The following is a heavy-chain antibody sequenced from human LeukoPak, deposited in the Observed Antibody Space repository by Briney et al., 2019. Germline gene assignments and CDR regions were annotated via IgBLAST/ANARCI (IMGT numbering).Heavy chain of an antibody. Sequence: SETLSLTCTVSGGSISSYHWSWIRQPPGKGLEWIGYIYYSGSTNYNPSLKSRVTISVDTSKNQFSLKLSSVTAADTAVYYCARDYYDSSSNRGWLLGYWGQGTLVTVS. CDR2: IYYSGST. D-gene: IGHD3-22*01. CDR1: GGSISSYH. V-gene: IGHV4-59*01. CDR3: ARDYYDSSSNRGWLLGY. J-gene: IGHJ4*02.